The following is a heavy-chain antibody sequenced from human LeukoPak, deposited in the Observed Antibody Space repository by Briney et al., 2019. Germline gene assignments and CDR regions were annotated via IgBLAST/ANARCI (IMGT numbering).Heavy chain of an antibody. CDR2: IYTSGST. Sequence: NTSETLSLTCTVSGGSISSGSYYWSWIRQPAGKGLEWIGRIYTSGSTYYNPSLKSRVTISVDTSKNQFSLKLSSVTAADTAVYYCARPTIFGVVADYWGQGTLVTVSS. V-gene: IGHV4-61*02. CDR1: GGSISSGSYY. J-gene: IGHJ4*02. CDR3: ARPTIFGVVADY. D-gene: IGHD3-3*01.